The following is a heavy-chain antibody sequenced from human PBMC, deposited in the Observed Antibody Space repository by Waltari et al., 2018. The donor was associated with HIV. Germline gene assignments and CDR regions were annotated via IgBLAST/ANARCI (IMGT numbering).Heavy chain of an antibody. CDR3: VRTTCTGPGCLSRYFDV. J-gene: IGHJ2*01. Sequence: QVQLHESGPTLVRPSQTLTLTCTVSATALGHVAAYWSWIRQADRQTLEWVGRISLTGRTNYSPSLASRATISLDTPQSTLSLRLNSVSVSDTAVYYCVRTTCTGPGCLSRYFDVWGRGT. D-gene: IGHD2-8*02. CDR1: ATALGHVAAY. V-gene: IGHV4-61*02. CDR2: ISLTGRT.